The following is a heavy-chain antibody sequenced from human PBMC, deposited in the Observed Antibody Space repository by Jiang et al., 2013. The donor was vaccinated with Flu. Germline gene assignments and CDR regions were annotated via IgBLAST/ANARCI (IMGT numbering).Heavy chain of an antibody. CDR1: GFIFTTYS. J-gene: IGHJ1*01. Sequence: VQLLESGGGLVKPGGSLRLSCTASGFIFTTYSMNWVRQAPGKGLEWVSSISGRSTYIYYADSVKGRFIISRDNAKNSLYLQMNSLSAEDTAVYYCARDLLPGCSSSSCSNTPQYFHHWARAPWSPSPQ. D-gene: IGHD2-2*01. V-gene: IGHV3-21*01. CDR2: ISGRSTYI. CDR3: ARDLLPGCSSSSCSNTPQYFHH.